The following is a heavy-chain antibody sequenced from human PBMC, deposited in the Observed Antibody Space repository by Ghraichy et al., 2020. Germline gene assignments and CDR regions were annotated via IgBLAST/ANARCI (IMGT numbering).Heavy chain of an antibody. V-gene: IGHV3-23*01. CDR1: GFTFSDYA. Sequence: GGSLRLSCAASGFTFSDYAMNWVRQAPGKGLEWVSVISGSGDTTYYADSVRGRFTISRDNSKNTLFLQMNSLRAEDTALYHCAKAGCTGTTCYTNYWGQGTLVTVSS. D-gene: IGHD2-2*02. CDR3: AKAGCTGTTCYTNY. J-gene: IGHJ4*02. CDR2: ISGSGDTT.